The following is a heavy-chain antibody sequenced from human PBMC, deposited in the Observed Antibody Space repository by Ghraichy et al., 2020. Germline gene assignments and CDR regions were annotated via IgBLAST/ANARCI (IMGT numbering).Heavy chain of an antibody. V-gene: IGHV3-23*01. D-gene: IGHD3-3*01. J-gene: IGHJ4*02. Sequence: GGSLRLSCAASGFTFSSYAMSWVRQAPGKGLEWVSAISGSGGSTYYADSVKGRFTISRDNSKNTLYLQMNSLRAEDTAVYYCAKAAYRGDFWSGYYAPTREFDYWGQGTLVTVSS. CDR1: GFTFSSYA. CDR3: AKAAYRGDFWSGYYAPTREFDY. CDR2: ISGSGGST.